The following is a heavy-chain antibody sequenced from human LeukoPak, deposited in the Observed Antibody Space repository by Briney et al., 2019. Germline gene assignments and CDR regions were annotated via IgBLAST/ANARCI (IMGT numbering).Heavy chain of an antibody. CDR2: INSVGSST. Sequence: GGSLRLSCAASGFTFSSFWMHWVRQAPGKGLVWVSRINSVGSSTSYADSVKGRFTIPRDNAKNTLYLQMNSLRAEDTAVYYCAKNLDSSGYTLVDYWGQGTLVTVSS. J-gene: IGHJ4*02. CDR1: GFTFSSFW. V-gene: IGHV3-74*01. D-gene: IGHD3-22*01. CDR3: AKNLDSSGYTLVDY.